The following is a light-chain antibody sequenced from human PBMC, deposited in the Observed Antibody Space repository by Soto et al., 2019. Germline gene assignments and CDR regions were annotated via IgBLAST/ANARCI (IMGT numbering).Light chain of an antibody. J-gene: IGLJ1*01. CDR1: SSDLGSYNL. CDR2: EGS. V-gene: IGLV2-23*01. CDR3: CSYAGSITFV. Sequence: SALTKPASVSGSPGESITLSCTGTSSDLGSYNLVSWYQQHPGKAPKLMIYEGSKRPSGVSYRFSGSKSGNTASLTISGLQTEDEADYYCCSYAGSITFVFGTGTNVTVL.